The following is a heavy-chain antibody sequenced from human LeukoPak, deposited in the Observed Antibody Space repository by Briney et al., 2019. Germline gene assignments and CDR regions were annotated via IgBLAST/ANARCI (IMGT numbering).Heavy chain of an antibody. J-gene: IGHJ4*02. D-gene: IGHD6-13*01. CDR1: GYSFTNYW. CDR3: TRLAVSSIWSVYFDY. CDR2: IYPGDSNT. V-gene: IGHV5-51*01. Sequence: GESLKISCKGSGYSFTNYWIGWVRQMPGKGLEWMGIIYPGDSNTRYSPSVQGQVTISADKSISTAYLQWSSLKASDTAIYYCTRLAVSSIWSVYFDYWGQGTLVTVSS.